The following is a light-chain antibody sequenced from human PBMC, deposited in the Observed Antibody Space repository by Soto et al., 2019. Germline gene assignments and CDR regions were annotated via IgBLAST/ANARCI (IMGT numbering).Light chain of an antibody. V-gene: IGLV1-44*01. Sequence: QSVLTQSPSASGTPGQSVTISCSGGTSNVGRNAVNWYQQFPGSAPRLLIQLHNQRPSGVPTRFSASKSGTSASLAISGLQSEDEADYYCGTWDDSLNAMLFGGGTKLTVL. CDR2: LHN. CDR1: TSNVGRNA. J-gene: IGLJ3*02. CDR3: GTWDDSLNAML.